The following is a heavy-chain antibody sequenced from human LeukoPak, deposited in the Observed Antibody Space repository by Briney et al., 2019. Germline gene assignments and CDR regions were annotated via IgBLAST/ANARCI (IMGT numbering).Heavy chain of an antibody. D-gene: IGHD5-18*01. CDR3: ARDNTNRARGYYGMDV. J-gene: IGHJ6*02. CDR2: ISAYNGNT. V-gene: IGHV1-18*01. CDR1: GYTFTSYG. Sequence: ASVKVSCKASGYTFTSYGISWVRQAPGQGLEWMGWISAYNGNTNYAQKLQGRVTMTTDTSTSTAYMELRSLRSDDTAVYYCARDNTNRARGYYGMDVWGQGTTVTVSS.